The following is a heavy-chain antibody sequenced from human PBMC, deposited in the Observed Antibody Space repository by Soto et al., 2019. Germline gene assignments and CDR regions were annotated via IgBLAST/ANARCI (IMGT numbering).Heavy chain of an antibody. CDR2: ISGSGGST. CDR3: AKGQGARWYFDL. Sequence: EVQLLESGGGLVQPGGSLRLSCAASGFTFSSYAMSWVRQAPGKGLEWVSAISGSGGSTYYADSVKGRFTISRDNSKNTLYLQMNGLRAEDTAVYYCAKGQGARWYFDLWGRGTLVTVFS. V-gene: IGHV3-23*01. J-gene: IGHJ2*01. CDR1: GFTFSSYA.